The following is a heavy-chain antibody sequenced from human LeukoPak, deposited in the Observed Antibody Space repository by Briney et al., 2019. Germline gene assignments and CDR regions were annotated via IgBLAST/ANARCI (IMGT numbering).Heavy chain of an antibody. J-gene: IGHJ4*02. V-gene: IGHV3-74*01. CDR3: ARVCIGCYSKDY. Sequence: GESLRLSCAASGFTFSRYWIHWVRQAPGKGLEWVSRINPDGSTTTYADSVKGRFTISRDNAKNTVYLQMNSLRAEDTAVYYCARVCIGCYSKDYWGQGTLVSVSS. CDR2: INPDGSTT. D-gene: IGHD2-15*01. CDR1: GFTFSRYW.